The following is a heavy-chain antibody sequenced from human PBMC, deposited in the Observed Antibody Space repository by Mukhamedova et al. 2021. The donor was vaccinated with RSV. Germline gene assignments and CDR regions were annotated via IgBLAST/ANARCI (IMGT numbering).Heavy chain of an antibody. Sequence: YMAWIRQTPGKGLETVSYISSESTTTYYPDSVKGRFSISRDNGKNSLYLQMNSLRAEDTALYFCARVISAGGYDFYYRYYMDVWGNGT. J-gene: IGHJ6*03. V-gene: IGHV3-11*04. CDR1: Y. CDR2: ISSESTTT. D-gene: IGHD3/OR15-3a*01. CDR3: ARVISAGGYDFYYRYYMDV.